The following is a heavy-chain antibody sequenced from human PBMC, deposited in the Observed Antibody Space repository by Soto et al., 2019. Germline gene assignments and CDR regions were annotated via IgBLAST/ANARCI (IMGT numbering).Heavy chain of an antibody. D-gene: IGHD3-22*01. CDR1: GGSISSYY. V-gene: IGHV4-59*01. Sequence: SETLSLTCTVSGGSISSYYWSWIRQPPGKGLEWIGYIYYSGSTNYNPSLRSRVTISVDTSKNQFSLKLSSVTAADTAVYYCAILTGDYDSSGYYLGAFDIWGQGTMVTVSS. CDR2: IYYSGST. J-gene: IGHJ3*02. CDR3: AILTGDYDSSGYYLGAFDI.